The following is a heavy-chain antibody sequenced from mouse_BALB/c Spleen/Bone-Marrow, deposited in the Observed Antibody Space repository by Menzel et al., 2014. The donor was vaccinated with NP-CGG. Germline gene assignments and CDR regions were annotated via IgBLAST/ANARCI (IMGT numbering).Heavy chain of an antibody. CDR1: GFTFTDYY. Sequence: DVKLVESGGGLVQPGGSLRLSCAPSGFTFTDYYMSWVRQPPGKALEWLGFIRNKANGYTTEYSASVKGRFTISRDNSQSILYLQMDTLGAEDSATYYCARDDYYAMDYWGQGTSVTVSS. CDR2: IRNKANGYTT. V-gene: IGHV7-3*02. CDR3: ARDDYYAMDY. J-gene: IGHJ4*01.